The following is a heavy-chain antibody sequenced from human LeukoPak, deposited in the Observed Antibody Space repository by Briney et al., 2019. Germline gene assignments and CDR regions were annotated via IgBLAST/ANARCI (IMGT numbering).Heavy chain of an antibody. Sequence: SETLSLTCAVYGGSFSGYYWSWIRQPPGKGLEWIGEINHSGSTNYNPSLKSRVTISVDTSKNQFSLKLSSVTAADTAVYYCARMISALGYMDVWGKGTTVTASS. J-gene: IGHJ6*03. CDR1: GGSFSGYY. CDR2: INHSGST. D-gene: IGHD3-22*01. CDR3: ARMISALGYMDV. V-gene: IGHV4-34*01.